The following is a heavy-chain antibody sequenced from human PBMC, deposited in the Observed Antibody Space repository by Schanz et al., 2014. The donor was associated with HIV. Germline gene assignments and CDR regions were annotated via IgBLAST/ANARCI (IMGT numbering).Heavy chain of an antibody. J-gene: IGHJ6*02. Sequence: EVQLVESGGGLVKPGRSLRLSCTASGFTFSDYPMSWFRQAPGKGLEWVGFIRSKAYGGTPEYAASVKGRFTISRDDSKSIAYLQVNSLRIEDTAVYYCTRVITRWFGKAHYAMDVWGQGTTVIVSS. CDR1: GFTFSDYP. V-gene: IGHV3-49*05. CDR2: IRSKAYGGTP. CDR3: TRVITRWFGKAHYAMDV. D-gene: IGHD3-10*01.